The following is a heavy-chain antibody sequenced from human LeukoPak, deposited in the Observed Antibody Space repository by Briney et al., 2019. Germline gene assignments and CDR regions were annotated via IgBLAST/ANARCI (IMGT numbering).Heavy chain of an antibody. J-gene: IGHJ4*02. Sequence: GGSLRLSCAASGFTFSSYAMSWVRQAPGKGLEGVSGISANGDTTKYADSVKGRFTISRDNSKNTVFLQMNSLRADDTAVYYCAKEGRIAAGTGDYFDYWGQGTLVTVSS. CDR1: GFTFSSYA. CDR3: AKEGRIAAGTGDYFDY. CDR2: ISANGDTT. V-gene: IGHV3-23*01. D-gene: IGHD6-13*01.